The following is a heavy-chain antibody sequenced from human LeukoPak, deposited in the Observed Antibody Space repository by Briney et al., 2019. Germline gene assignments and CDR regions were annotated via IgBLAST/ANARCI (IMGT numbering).Heavy chain of an antibody. D-gene: IGHD5-12*01. Sequence: ASVKVSCKASGYTFTGYYMHWVRQAPGQGLEWMGWINPNSGGTNYAQKFQGRVTMTRDTSISTAYMELSRLRSDDTAVYYCARENSGYDSEAFLFDCWGQGTLVTVSS. CDR2: INPNSGGT. J-gene: IGHJ4*02. V-gene: IGHV1-2*02. CDR3: ARENSGYDSEAFLFDC. CDR1: GYTFTGYY.